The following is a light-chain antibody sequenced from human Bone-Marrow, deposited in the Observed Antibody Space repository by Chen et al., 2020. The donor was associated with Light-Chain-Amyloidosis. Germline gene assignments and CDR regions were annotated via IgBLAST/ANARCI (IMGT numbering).Light chain of an antibody. CDR2: WAS. CDR3: KQYYSTPPVYT. Sequence: DFVLTQSPDSLAVSLGARATLNCKSSRSVLFSGNNKNYLAGYQQKPGQPPKLLIYWASTRKSGVPDRLSGSGSETDVTRTISSLQSEDVAIYYCKQYYSTPPVYTFGQGTKLEIK. CDR1: RSVLFSGNNKNY. V-gene: IGKV4-1*01. J-gene: IGKJ2*01.